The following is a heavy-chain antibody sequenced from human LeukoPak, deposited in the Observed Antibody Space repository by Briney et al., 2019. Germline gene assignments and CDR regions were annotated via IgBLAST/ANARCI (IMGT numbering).Heavy chain of an antibody. Sequence: ASVKVSCKASGYTFTSYAKHWVRQAPGQRLEWMGWINAGNGNTKYSQKFQGRVTITRDTSASTAYMELSSLRSEDTAVYYCARDAYYYDSSGYYSPKNYFDYWGQGTLVTVSS. CDR3: ARDAYYYDSSGYYSPKNYFDY. CDR2: INAGNGNT. D-gene: IGHD3-22*01. V-gene: IGHV1-3*01. J-gene: IGHJ4*02. CDR1: GYTFTSYA.